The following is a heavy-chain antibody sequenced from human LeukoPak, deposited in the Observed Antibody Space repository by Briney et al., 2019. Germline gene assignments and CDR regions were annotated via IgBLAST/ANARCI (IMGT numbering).Heavy chain of an antibody. CDR2: ISDSSSTT. CDR1: GFTFTSYN. D-gene: IGHD6-6*01. CDR3: AREKSSASGYGMDV. Sequence: GGSLRLSCAASGFTFTSYNMNWVRQAPGRGLEWVSYISDSSSTTYYADSVKGRFLISRDNAKNSLYLQMNSLRAEDTAVYYCAREKSSASGYGMDVWGQGTTVTVSS. V-gene: IGHV3-48*01. J-gene: IGHJ6*02.